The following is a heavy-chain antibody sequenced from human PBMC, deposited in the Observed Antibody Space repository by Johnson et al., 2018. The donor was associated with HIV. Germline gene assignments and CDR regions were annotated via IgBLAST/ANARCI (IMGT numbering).Heavy chain of an antibody. CDR3: ARGREGGTYQGGACDI. J-gene: IGHJ3*02. D-gene: IGHD1-26*01. CDR2: ISYDGSNK. Sequence: QVQLVESGGGVVQPGRSLRLSCAASGFTFSSYAMHWVRQAPGKGLEWVAVISYDGSNKYYADSVKGRFTISRDNSKNKLYLQMNSLRAEDRSVYYCARGREGGTYQGGACDIWGQGTMVTVSS. V-gene: IGHV3-30-3*01. CDR1: GFTFSSYA.